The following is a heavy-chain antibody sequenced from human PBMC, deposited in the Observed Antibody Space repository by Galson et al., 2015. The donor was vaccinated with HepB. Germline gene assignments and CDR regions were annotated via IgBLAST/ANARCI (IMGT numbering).Heavy chain of an antibody. CDR3: SRFGEFFGQFDY. CDR2: ISWNSGSI. Sequence: SLRLSCAASGFTFSSYGMHWVRQAPGKGLEWVSGISWNSGSIGYADSVKGRFTISRDNAKNSLYLQMNSLRAEDTALYYCSRFGEFFGQFDYWGQGTLVTVSS. J-gene: IGHJ4*02. V-gene: IGHV3-9*01. D-gene: IGHD3-10*01. CDR1: GFTFSSYG.